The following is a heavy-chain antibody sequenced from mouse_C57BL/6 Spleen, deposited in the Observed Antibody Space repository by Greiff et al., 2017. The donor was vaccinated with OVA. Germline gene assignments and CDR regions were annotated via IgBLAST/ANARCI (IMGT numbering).Heavy chain of an antibody. V-gene: IGHV1-82*01. CDR3: ARDDYGSSYRWYFDV. D-gene: IGHD1-1*01. J-gene: IGHJ1*03. CDR1: GYAFSSSW. CDR2: IYPGDGDT. Sequence: VKLQESGPELVKPGASVKISCKASGYAFSSSWMNWVKQRPGKGLEWIGRIYPGDGDTNYNGKFKGKATLTSDKSSSTAYMQLRSLTSEDSAVYFCARDDYGSSYRWYFDVWGTGTTVTVSS.